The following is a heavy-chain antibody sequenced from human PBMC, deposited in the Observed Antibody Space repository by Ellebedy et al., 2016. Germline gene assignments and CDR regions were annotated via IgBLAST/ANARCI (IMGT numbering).Heavy chain of an antibody. CDR2: MNPNSGNT. J-gene: IGHJ4*02. Sequence: ASVKVSXKASGGTFSSYAINWVRQATGQGLEWLGWMNPNSGNTGYAQKFQGRVTMTRDTSIRTAYMELSNLRSEDTAVYYCARPSPFYEPYSAFDYWGQGTLVTVSS. CDR1: GGTFSSYA. CDR3: ARPSPFYEPYSAFDY. V-gene: IGHV1-8*02. D-gene: IGHD3-16*01.